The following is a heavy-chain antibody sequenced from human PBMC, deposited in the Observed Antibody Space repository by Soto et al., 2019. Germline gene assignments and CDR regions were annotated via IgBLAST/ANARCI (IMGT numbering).Heavy chain of an antibody. V-gene: IGHV4-4*07. J-gene: IGHJ6*02. Sequence: QVQLQESGPKVVKPSETLSLNCTVSGGSMNSYYWTRIRQPAGKGLEWVGRFSASGNSIHNPSLKNRVTMSLDTSNNLVSLSLSSVTAADTAVYYCARDMFPYGMDVWGQGTTVTVSS. CDR2: FSASGNS. D-gene: IGHD3-10*02. CDR1: GGSMNSYY. CDR3: ARDMFPYGMDV.